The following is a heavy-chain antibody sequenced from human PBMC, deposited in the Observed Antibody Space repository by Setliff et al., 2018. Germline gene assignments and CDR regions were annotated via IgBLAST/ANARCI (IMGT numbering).Heavy chain of an antibody. Sequence: GSLRLSCAASGFTFTSYWMHWVRQAPGNGLVWVSRMYTGGSSTYYADSVKGRFTIASDNAKNTRYLQMSSLRAEDTAVYYCARGNSGGEYWGQGTRVTVSS. CDR1: GFTFTSYW. V-gene: IGHV3-74*01. CDR2: MYTGGSST. D-gene: IGHD6-25*01. J-gene: IGHJ4*02. CDR3: ARGNSGGEY.